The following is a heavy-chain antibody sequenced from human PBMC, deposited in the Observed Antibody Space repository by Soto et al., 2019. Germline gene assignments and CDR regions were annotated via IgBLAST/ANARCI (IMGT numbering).Heavy chain of an antibody. CDR2: IYYSGST. J-gene: IGHJ6*02. D-gene: IGHD3-10*01. CDR1: GGSVSSGSYY. V-gene: IGHV4-61*01. CDR3: ARDTRSHYYYYGMDV. Sequence: PSETLSLTCTVSGGSVSSGSYYWSWIRQPPGKGLEWIGYIYYSGSTNYNPSLKSRVTISVDTSKNQFSLKLSSVTAADTAVYYCARDTRSHYYYYGMDVWGQGTTVTVSS.